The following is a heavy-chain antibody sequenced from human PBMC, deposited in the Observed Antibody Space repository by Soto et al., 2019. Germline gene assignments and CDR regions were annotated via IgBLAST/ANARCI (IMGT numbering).Heavy chain of an antibody. V-gene: IGHV4-39*01. CDR3: ARHGYSSGRTYFDY. CDR2: IYDRGST. J-gene: IGHJ4*02. D-gene: IGHD6-19*01. Sequence: PSETLSLTCTVSGGSIGSSSYYWGWIRPPPGKGLEWIGSIYDRGSTYSNPSLKSRLTTSVDTSKNQFSLKLTSVTAADTAVYYCARHGYSSGRTYFDYWGQGTLVTVSS. CDR1: GGSIGSSSYY.